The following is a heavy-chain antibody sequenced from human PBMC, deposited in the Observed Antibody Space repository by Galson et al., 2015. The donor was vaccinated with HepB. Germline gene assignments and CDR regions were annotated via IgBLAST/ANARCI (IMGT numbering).Heavy chain of an antibody. J-gene: IGHJ6*02. CDR2: INTHTGNP. CDR3: ARVTSIYYYNSSYSYYYYGMDV. V-gene: IGHV7-4-1*02. Sequence: SVKVSCKASGYTFTNYAMNWVRQAPGRGLDWLGWINTHTGNPTYAQGFIGRFVFSLAASVNTAYLQISSLKAEDSAFYYCARVTSIYYYNSSYSYYYYGMDVWGQGTTVTVSS. D-gene: IGHD3-22*01. CDR1: GYTFTNYA.